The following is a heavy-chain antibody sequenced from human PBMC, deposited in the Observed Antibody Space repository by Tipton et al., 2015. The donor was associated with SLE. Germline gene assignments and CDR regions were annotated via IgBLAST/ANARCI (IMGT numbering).Heavy chain of an antibody. D-gene: IGHD1-26*01. V-gene: IGHV1-2*06. Sequence: QLEQSGAEVKKPGASVKVSCKASGYTFTGYYMHWVRQAPGQGLEWMGRINPNSGGTNYAQKFQGRVTMTRDTSISTAYMELSRLRSDDTAVYYCARDLIWETLHGMDVWGQGTTVTVSS. J-gene: IGHJ6*02. CDR3: ARDLIWETLHGMDV. CDR2: INPNSGGT. CDR1: GYTFTGYY.